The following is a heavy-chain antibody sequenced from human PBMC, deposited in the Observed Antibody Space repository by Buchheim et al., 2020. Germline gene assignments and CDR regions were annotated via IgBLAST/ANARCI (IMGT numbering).Heavy chain of an antibody. Sequence: EVQLVESGGGLVQPGGSLRLSCAASGFTFSSYSMNWVRQAPGKGLEWVSYISSSSSTIYYADSVKGRFTISRDNAKNSLYLQMNSLRDEDTAVYYCARSHLAVVVPAPYYYYMDVWGKGTT. J-gene: IGHJ6*03. V-gene: IGHV3-48*02. D-gene: IGHD2-2*01. CDR2: ISSSSSTI. CDR1: GFTFSSYS. CDR3: ARSHLAVVVPAPYYYYMDV.